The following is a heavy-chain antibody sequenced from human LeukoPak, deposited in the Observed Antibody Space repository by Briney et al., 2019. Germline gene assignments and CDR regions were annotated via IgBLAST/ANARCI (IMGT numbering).Heavy chain of an antibody. CDR2: INSDGSIT. CDR1: GITFSSYW. V-gene: IGHV3-74*01. Sequence: GGSLRLSCAASGITFSSYWVYWVRQAPGKGLVWVSRINSDGSITSYADSVKGRFTISRDNAKNTLYLQMNSLRADDTAVYYCARGGDYGDFGYWGQGTLVTVSS. J-gene: IGHJ4*02. CDR3: ARGGDYGDFGY. D-gene: IGHD4-17*01.